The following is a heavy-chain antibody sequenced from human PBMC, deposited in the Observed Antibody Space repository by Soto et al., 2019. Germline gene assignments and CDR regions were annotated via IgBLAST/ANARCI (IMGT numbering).Heavy chain of an antibody. Sequence: EVQLVESGGGLVKPGGSLRLSCAASGFTFRNAWMSWVRQAPGKGLEWVGRIKSETNGGTTDYTAPAKGRFTISRDDSRNTLYLQMNGLKTEDTAVYYCTTGGLGTWGQGTMVSVSS. CDR2: IKSETNGGTT. D-gene: IGHD1-1*01. V-gene: IGHV3-15*01. CDR3: TTGGLGT. J-gene: IGHJ3*01. CDR1: GFTFRNAW.